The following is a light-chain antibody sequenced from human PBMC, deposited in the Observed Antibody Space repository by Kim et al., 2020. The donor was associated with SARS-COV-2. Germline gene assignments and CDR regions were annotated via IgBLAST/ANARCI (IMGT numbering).Light chain of an antibody. CDR2: FDS. Sequence: SYELTQPPSVSVAPGETARITCGGNNIEKKGVHWYQQKPGQAPLLIIYFDSDRPAGIPERFSGSNSGDTASLTISRVEAGDEADYFCQVWDNRSDHWDFGGGTQLTVL. V-gene: IGLV3-21*04. CDR3: QVWDNRSDHWD. J-gene: IGLJ2*01. CDR1: NIEKKG.